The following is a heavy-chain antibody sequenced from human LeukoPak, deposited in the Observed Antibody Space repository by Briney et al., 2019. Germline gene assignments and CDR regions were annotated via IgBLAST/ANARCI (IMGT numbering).Heavy chain of an antibody. Sequence: PGGSLRLSCAASGSTFSSYGMHWVRQAPGKGLEWVAVISYDGSNKYYADSVKGRFTISRDNSKNTLYLQMNSLRAEDTAVYYCAKDGAYYYYGMDVWGQGTTVTVSS. CDR3: AKDGAYYYYGMDV. CDR1: GSTFSSYG. V-gene: IGHV3-30*18. CDR2: ISYDGSNK. J-gene: IGHJ6*02.